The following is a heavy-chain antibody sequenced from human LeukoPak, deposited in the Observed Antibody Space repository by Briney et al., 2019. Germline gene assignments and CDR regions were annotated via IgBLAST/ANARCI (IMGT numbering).Heavy chain of an antibody. Sequence: GASVKVSCKASGYTFTSYHMHWVRQAPGQGLEWMGIINPSGGSTRYAQKFQGRVTMTTDTSTSTAYMELRSLRSDDTAVYYCARGGGPYGDSVWGIFDPWGQGTLVTVSS. CDR3: ARGGGPYGDSVWGIFDP. V-gene: IGHV1-46*01. J-gene: IGHJ5*02. D-gene: IGHD4-17*01. CDR2: INPSGGST. CDR1: GYTFTSYH.